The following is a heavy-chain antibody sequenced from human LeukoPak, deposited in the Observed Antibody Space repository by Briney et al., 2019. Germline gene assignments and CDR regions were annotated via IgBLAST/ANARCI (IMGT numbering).Heavy chain of an antibody. V-gene: IGHV1-69*05. Sequence: SVKVSCKASGGTFSSYAISWVRQAPGQGLEWMGGIIPIFGTANYAQKFQGRVTITTDESTSTAYMGLSSLRSEDTAVYYCARDLGGEKTDYYYYYMDVWGKGTTVTVSS. J-gene: IGHJ6*03. D-gene: IGHD7-27*01. CDR1: GGTFSSYA. CDR2: IIPIFGTA. CDR3: ARDLGGEKTDYYYYYMDV.